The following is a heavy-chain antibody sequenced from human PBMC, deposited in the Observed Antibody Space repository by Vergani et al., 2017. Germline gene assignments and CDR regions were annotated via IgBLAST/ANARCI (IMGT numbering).Heavy chain of an antibody. CDR2: INPSGGST. CDR3: ARDSPFHDSSGYYWPFDY. D-gene: IGHD3-22*01. Sequence: QVQLVQSGAEVKKPGASVKVSCKASGYTFTSYYMHWVRQAPGQGLEWMGIINPSGGSTSYAQKFQGRVTMTRDTSTSTVYMELSSLRSEDTAVYYCARDSPFHDSSGYYWPFDYWGQGTLVTVSS. CDR1: GYTFTSYY. J-gene: IGHJ4*02. V-gene: IGHV1-46*01.